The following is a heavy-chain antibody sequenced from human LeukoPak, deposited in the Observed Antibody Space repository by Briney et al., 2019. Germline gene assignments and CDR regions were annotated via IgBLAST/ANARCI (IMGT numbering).Heavy chain of an antibody. CDR1: GDTFRNYA. CDR2: IVPVFSTP. V-gene: IGHV1-69*13. J-gene: IGHJ5*02. CDR3: ARAGIASSQRWFDP. D-gene: IGHD2-21*01. Sequence: GASVKVSCKASGDTFRNYAINWVRQAPGQGLEWMGGIVPVFSTPKYAQKFQGRVTITSDESTSTGYLELRSLRYEDTAVYYCARAGIASSQRWFDPWGQGTLVTVSA.